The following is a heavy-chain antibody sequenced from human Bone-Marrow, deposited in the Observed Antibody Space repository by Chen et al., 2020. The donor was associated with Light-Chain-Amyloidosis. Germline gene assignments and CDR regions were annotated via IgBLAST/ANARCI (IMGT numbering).Heavy chain of an antibody. D-gene: IGHD5-12*01. J-gene: IGHJ4*02. CDR1: GYTFLNYW. CDR3: ARRRDGYNFDY. CDR2: IYPDDSDA. Sequence: EVQLEQSRPEVKKPGESLKISCKGSGYTFLNYWIGWVRQMPGKGLEWMGVIYPDDSDARYSPSFEGQVTISADKSITTAYLQWRSLKASDTAMYYCARRRDGYNFDYWGQGTLVTVSS. V-gene: IGHV5-51*01.